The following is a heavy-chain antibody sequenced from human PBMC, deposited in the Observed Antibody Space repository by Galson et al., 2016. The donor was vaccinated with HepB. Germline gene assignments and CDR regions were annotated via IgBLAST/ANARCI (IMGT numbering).Heavy chain of an antibody. Sequence: SVKVSCKASGYTFSNYAVHWVRQAPGQRLEWMGWITGGNDNTKYSQKLQGRVSITRDTPASTVSMELEGLTSEDTAVYYCARGSVTNFPYFDAWGQGTLVTVSS. J-gene: IGHJ4*02. CDR2: ITGGNDNT. D-gene: IGHD2/OR15-2a*01. V-gene: IGHV1-3*01. CDR3: ARGSVTNFPYFDA. CDR1: GYTFSNYA.